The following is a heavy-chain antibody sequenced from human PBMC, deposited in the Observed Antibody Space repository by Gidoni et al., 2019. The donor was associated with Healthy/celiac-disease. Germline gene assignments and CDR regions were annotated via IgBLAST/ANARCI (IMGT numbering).Heavy chain of an antibody. CDR1: GFTFSSYG. V-gene: IGHV3-33*01. CDR3: AREGYGGNSKYFDL. D-gene: IGHD4-17*01. CDR2: ILYDGSNK. J-gene: IGHJ2*01. Sequence: QVQLVESGGGVVQPGRSLRLSCAASGFTFSSYGMHWVRQAPGKGLEWVAVILYDGSNKYYADSVKGRFTIARDNSKNTLYLQMNSLRAEDTAVYYCAREGYGGNSKYFDLWGRGTLVTVSS.